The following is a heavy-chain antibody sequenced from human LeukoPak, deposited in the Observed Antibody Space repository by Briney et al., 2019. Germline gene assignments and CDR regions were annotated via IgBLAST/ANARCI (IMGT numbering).Heavy chain of an antibody. CDR3: ATSRTFDY. J-gene: IGHJ4*02. CDR1: GFTFSSYW. V-gene: IGHV3-74*01. D-gene: IGHD2-8*01. CDR2: INSDGSST. Sequence: PGGSLRLSCAASGFTFSSYWMHWVRRAPGKGLVWVSHINSDGSSTNYADSVKGRFTISRDNAKNTVYLQMNSLRAEDTAVYYCATSRTFDYWGQGTLATVSS.